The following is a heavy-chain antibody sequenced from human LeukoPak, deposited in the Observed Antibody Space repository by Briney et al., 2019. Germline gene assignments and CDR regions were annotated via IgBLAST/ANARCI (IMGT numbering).Heavy chain of an antibody. J-gene: IGHJ4*02. CDR2: MNPNSGDT. Sequence: ASVKVSCKACVYTFTNFYIHLVRQAPGQGLEWMGWMNPNSGDTSYAREFQDRVTMTRDTSLTTAYMELGSLRSDDTAVYYCARRPINCIITNCYVDNWGQGTLVTVSS. D-gene: IGHD2-2*01. CDR3: ARRPINCIITNCYVDN. V-gene: IGHV1-2*02. CDR1: VYTFTNFY.